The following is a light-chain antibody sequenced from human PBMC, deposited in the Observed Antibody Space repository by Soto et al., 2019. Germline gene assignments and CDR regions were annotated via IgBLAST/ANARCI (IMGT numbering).Light chain of an antibody. Sequence: DIVMTQSPLSLPVTPGEPASISCRSSQSLLHSNGYNYLDWYLQKPGQSPQLLIYLGSNRASGVPDRFSGSGSGTDFTLKIIRVEAEDVGVYYCMQALQTPLTFGGGNKVEIK. CDR2: LGS. CDR3: MQALQTPLT. CDR1: QSLLHSNGYNY. V-gene: IGKV2-28*01. J-gene: IGKJ4*01.